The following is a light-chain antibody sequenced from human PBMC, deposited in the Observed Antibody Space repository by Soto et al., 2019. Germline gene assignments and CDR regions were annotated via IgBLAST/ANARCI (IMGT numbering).Light chain of an antibody. V-gene: IGKV3-20*01. J-gene: IGKJ1*01. CDR2: GAF. CDR3: HQYGSSPCT. CDR1: QSVVSIF. Sequence: EITLTQSPGTLSLSPGERATLSCRASQSVVSIFLAWFQQRPGQAPRLLIYGAFNRATGIPDRFSGSGSGTDFTLTINRLEPEDFAVYFCHQYGSSPCTFGQGTKVDIK.